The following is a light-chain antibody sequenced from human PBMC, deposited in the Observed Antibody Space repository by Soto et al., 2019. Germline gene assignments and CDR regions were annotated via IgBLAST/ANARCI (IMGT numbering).Light chain of an antibody. CDR2: AAS. CDR3: QQYYSYPPLT. V-gene: IGKV1-8*01. J-gene: IGKJ4*01. Sequence: AIRMTQSPSSLSASTGDRVTITCRASQGISSYLAWYQQKPGKAPKLLIYAASTLQSGVPSRFSGSGSGTDCTLTISCPQSEDFATYYCQQYYSYPPLTFGGGTKVEIK. CDR1: QGISSY.